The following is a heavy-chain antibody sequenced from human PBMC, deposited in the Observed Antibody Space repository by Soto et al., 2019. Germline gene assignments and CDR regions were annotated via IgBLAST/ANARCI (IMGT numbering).Heavy chain of an antibody. D-gene: IGHD6-13*01. CDR3: AKSQEIGTHFFDS. Sequence: GGSLRLSCEASGFTFSGFDMHWVRQPTGKGLEWVSSIGTAGDTYYAVSVKGRFTISRDNAKNSLSLQMNSLRAGDMAVYFCAKSQEIGTHFFDSWGQGTQVTVSS. CDR1: GFTFSGFD. CDR2: IGTAGDT. V-gene: IGHV3-13*01. J-gene: IGHJ4*02.